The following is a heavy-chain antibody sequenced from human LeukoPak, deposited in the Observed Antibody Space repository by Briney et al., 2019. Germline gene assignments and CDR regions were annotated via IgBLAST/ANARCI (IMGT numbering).Heavy chain of an antibody. CDR2: IYSGGST. CDR1: GFTVSSNY. V-gene: IGHV3-66*01. Sequence: PGGSLRLSCAASGFTVSSNYMSWVRQAPGKGLEWVSVIYSGGSTYYADSVKGRFTISRENSQNMLYLQMNSLRAEDTAVYYWARDRSRYSSGWYGGGGFDPWGQGTLVTVSS. D-gene: IGHD6-19*01. J-gene: IGHJ5*02. CDR3: ARDRSRYSSGWYGGGGFDP.